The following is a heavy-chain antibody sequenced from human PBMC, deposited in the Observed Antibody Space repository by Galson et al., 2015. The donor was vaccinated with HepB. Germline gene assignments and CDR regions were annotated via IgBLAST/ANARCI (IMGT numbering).Heavy chain of an antibody. J-gene: IGHJ6*02. CDR1: GFTFSSYS. D-gene: IGHD2-2*01. V-gene: IGHV3-48*02. CDR3: AGGGIVVVPTWYYYYGMDV. Sequence: SLRLSCAASGFTFSSYSMNWVRQAPGKGLEWVSYISSSGSTIYYADSVKGRFTISRDNAKNSLYLQMNSLRDGDTAVYYCAGGGIVVVPTWYYYYGMDVWGQGTTVTVSS. CDR2: ISSSGSTI.